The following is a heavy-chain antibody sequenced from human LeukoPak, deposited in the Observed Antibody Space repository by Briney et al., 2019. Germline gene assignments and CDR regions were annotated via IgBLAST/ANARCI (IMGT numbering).Heavy chain of an antibody. CDR2: ISWNSGSI. CDR3: AKDIGSTIFGGNQFDY. V-gene: IGHV3-9*01. D-gene: IGHD3-3*01. CDR1: GFTFDDYA. J-gene: IGHJ4*02. Sequence: PGRSLRLSCAASGFTFDDYAMHWVRQAPGKGLEWVSGISWNSGSIGYVDSVKGRFTISRDNAKNSLYLQMNSLRAEDTALYYCAKDIGSTIFGGNQFDYWGQGTLVTVSS.